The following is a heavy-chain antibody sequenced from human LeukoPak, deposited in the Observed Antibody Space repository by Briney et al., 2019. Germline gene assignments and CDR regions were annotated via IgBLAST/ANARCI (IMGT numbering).Heavy chain of an antibody. D-gene: IGHD3-22*01. Sequence: PGGSLRLSCAASGFTFSSYAMNWVCQAPGKGLEWVSYISSSSSTIYYADSVKGRFTISRDNAKNSLYLQMNSLRAEDTAVYYCASSGTMIVVGHFDYWAREPWSPSPQ. V-gene: IGHV3-48*01. CDR1: GFTFSSYA. CDR3: ASSGTMIVVGHFDY. CDR2: ISSSSSTI. J-gene: IGHJ4*02.